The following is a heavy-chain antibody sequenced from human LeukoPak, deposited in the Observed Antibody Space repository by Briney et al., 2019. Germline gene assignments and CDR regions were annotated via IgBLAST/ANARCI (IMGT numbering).Heavy chain of an antibody. D-gene: IGHD2-8*01. CDR1: GDSVSSNSAA. V-gene: IGHV6-1*01. Sequence: SQTLSLTCAISGDSVSSNSAAWNWIRQSPSRGLEWLGRTYYRSKWYNDYAVSVKSRITINPDTSKNQFSLQLNSVTPEDTAVYYCARAGVTGDIVLMVYAISAFDIWGQGTMVTVSS. CDR2: TYYRSKWYN. CDR3: ARAGVTGDIVLMVYAISAFDI. J-gene: IGHJ3*02.